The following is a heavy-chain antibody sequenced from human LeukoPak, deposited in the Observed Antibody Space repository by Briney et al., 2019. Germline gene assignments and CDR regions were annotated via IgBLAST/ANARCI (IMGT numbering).Heavy chain of an antibody. J-gene: IGHJ4*02. CDR1: GFTFSRYS. Sequence: GGSLRLSCAASGFTFSRYSMNWVRQAPGKGLEWVSAISGSGGSTYYADSVKGRFTISRDNSKNTLYLQMNSLRAEDTAVYYCATPGQWLVRGYFDYWGQGTLVTVSS. V-gene: IGHV3-23*01. D-gene: IGHD6-19*01. CDR2: ISGSGGST. CDR3: ATPGQWLVRGYFDY.